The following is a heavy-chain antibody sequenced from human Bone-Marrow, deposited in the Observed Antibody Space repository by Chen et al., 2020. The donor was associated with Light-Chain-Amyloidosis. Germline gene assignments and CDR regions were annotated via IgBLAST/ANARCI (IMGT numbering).Heavy chain of an antibody. CDR1: GGSISIYY. D-gene: IGHD5-12*01. CDR2: IYSSGNS. V-gene: IGHV4-59*08. CDR3: ARRGDGYNFDY. Sequence: QVQLQESGPGLVKPSETLSLTCSVSGGSISIYYWSWIRQPPGKGLGWIGYIYSSGNSNYNPSLKSRVTISIDTSKNQFSLKLSSVTAADTAVYYCARRGDGYNFDYWGQGTLVTVSS. J-gene: IGHJ4*02.